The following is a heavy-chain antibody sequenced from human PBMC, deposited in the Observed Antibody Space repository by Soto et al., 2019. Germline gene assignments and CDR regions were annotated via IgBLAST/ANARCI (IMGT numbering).Heavy chain of an antibody. CDR2: IIPIFGTA. J-gene: IGHJ4*02. Sequence: SVKVSCKASGGTFSSYAISWVRQAPGQGLEWMGGIIPIFGTANYAQKFQGRVTITADESTSTAYMELSSLRSEDTAVYYCRTEAAAGTTYYFDYWGQGTLVNVSS. CDR1: GGTFSSYA. D-gene: IGHD6-13*01. CDR3: RTEAAAGTTYYFDY. V-gene: IGHV1-69*13.